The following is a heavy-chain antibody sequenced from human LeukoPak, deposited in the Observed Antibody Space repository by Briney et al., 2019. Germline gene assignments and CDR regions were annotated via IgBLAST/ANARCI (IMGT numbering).Heavy chain of an antibody. CDR1: GGSISSSNW. CDR2: IYHSGST. Sequence: PSETLSLTCAVSGGSISSSNWWSWVRQPPGKGLERIGEIYHSGSTNYNPSLKSRVTISVDKSKNQFSLKLSSVTAADTAVYYCARLRGYSGYAVDYWGQGTLVTVSS. CDR3: ARLRGYSGYAVDY. V-gene: IGHV4-4*02. J-gene: IGHJ4*02. D-gene: IGHD5-12*01.